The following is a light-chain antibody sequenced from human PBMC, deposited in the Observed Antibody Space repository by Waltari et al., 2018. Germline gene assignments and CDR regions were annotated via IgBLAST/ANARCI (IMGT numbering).Light chain of an antibody. V-gene: IGLV2-11*01. CDR3: CSYAVGYTFV. J-gene: IGLJ1*01. Sequence: QSALTQPRSVSGSPGQSVTISCTGTSSDIGGYHYVSWYQQLPGKVPKLLIYDVAKRPSGVPDRCSGVKSGNTASLTISGLQAEDEADDYCCSYAVGYTFVFGSGTKVTVL. CDR2: DVA. CDR1: SSDIGGYHY.